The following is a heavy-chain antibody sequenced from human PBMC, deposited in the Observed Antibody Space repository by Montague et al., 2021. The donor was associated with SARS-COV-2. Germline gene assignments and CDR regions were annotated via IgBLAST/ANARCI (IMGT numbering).Heavy chain of an antibody. J-gene: IGHJ6*02. CDR3: ARGGGDSADYYYYAMDV. V-gene: IGHV4-59*01. CDR2: IYNNGST. Sequence: SETLSLTCTVSDGSISSYYWSWIRQPPGKGLQWIGYIYNNGSTNCNTSLKSRVTLSIDTSKNQFSLKLTSVTAADTAVYYCARGGGDSADYYYYAMDVWGQGTTVTVSS. CDR1: DGSISSYY. D-gene: IGHD2-21*02.